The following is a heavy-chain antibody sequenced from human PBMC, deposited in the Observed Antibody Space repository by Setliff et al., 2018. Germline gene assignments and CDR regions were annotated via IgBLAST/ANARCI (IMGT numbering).Heavy chain of an antibody. V-gene: IGHV1-46*01. Sequence: GASVKVSCKASGYTFTNHYMHWVRQAPGQGLEWMGMINPGGGSTTYAQKFQGRVTMTRDTSTSTVYMELSSLRTEDTAVYYCARGYYDSYYMFDYWGQGTLVTVSS. D-gene: IGHD3-22*01. CDR3: ARGYYDSYYMFDY. CDR1: GYTFTNHY. CDR2: INPGGGST. J-gene: IGHJ4*02.